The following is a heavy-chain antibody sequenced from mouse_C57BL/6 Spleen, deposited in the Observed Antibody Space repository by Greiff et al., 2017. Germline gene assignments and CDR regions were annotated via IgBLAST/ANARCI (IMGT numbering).Heavy chain of an antibody. Sequence: VMLVESGGGLVKPGGSLKLSCAASGFTFSSYTMSWVRQTPEKRLEWVATISGGGGNTYYPDSVKGRFTISRDNAKNTLYLQMSSLRSEDTALYYCARQTGSFAYWGQGTLVTVSA. CDR2: ISGGGGNT. CDR3: ARQTGSFAY. CDR1: GFTFSSYT. V-gene: IGHV5-9*01. D-gene: IGHD4-1*01. J-gene: IGHJ3*01.